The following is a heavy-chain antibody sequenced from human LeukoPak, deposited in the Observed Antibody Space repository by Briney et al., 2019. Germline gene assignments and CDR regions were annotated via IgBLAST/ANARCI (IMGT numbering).Heavy chain of an antibody. J-gene: IGHJ4*02. CDR3: ARDYYDSNGMDY. Sequence: EASVTASCKASGYTFTSYGISWVRQAPGQGLEWMGWISAYNGNTNYAQKLQGRVTMTTDTSTSTVYMELSSLRSEDTAVYYCARDYYDSNGMDYWGQGTLVTVSS. V-gene: IGHV1-18*01. D-gene: IGHD3-22*01. CDR1: GYTFTSYG. CDR2: ISAYNGNT.